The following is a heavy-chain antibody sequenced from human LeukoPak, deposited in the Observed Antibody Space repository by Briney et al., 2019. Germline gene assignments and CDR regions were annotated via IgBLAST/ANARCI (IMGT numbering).Heavy chain of an antibody. CDR3: AKDLMVQGVIITPLFDY. D-gene: IGHD3-10*01. Sequence: GGSLRLSCAASGFTFSSYAMSWVRQAPGKGLEWVSAISGSGGSTYYADSVKGRFTISRDNSKNTPYLQMNSLRAEDTAVYYCAKDLMVQGVIITPLFDYWGQGTLVTVSS. V-gene: IGHV3-23*01. CDR1: GFTFSSYA. J-gene: IGHJ4*02. CDR2: ISGSGGST.